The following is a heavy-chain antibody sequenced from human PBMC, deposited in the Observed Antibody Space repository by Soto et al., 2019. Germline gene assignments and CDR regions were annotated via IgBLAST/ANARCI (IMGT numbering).Heavy chain of an antibody. CDR1: GFSFSTYT. V-gene: IGHV3-30-3*01. J-gene: IGHJ4*02. Sequence: PGGSLRLSCAASGFSFSTYTLHWVRQAPGKGLEWVAVISYDGNYEYYADSVKGRFTISRDNSKKTMFLQTNSLRADDTAIYFCVRTSVAATWGYHFYYWGKGALVTVSS. CDR3: VRTSVAATWGYHFYY. D-gene: IGHD6-19*01. CDR2: ISYDGNYE.